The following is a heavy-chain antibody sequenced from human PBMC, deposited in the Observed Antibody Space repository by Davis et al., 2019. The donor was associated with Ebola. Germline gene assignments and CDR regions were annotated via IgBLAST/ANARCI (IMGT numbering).Heavy chain of an antibody. V-gene: IGHV3-53*05. Sequence: GESLKISCAVSGFSVSRTYMSWVRQAPGEGLEWVSTIYNDGATNYAASVKDQLTISRDNSKNTLYLQLNSLGPEDTAVYYCARLPRGAASHFDYWGQGTLVTVSS. D-gene: IGHD2-15*01. CDR2: IYNDGAT. CDR3: ARLPRGAASHFDY. J-gene: IGHJ4*02. CDR1: GFSVSRTY.